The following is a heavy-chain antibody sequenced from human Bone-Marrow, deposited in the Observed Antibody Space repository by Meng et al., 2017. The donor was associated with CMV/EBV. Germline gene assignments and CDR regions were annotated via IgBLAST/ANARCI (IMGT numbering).Heavy chain of an antibody. V-gene: IGHV1-18*01. CDR2: ISAYNGNT. D-gene: IGHD6-13*01. CDR3: ARDRDSSSWPTYYYYYYGMDV. CDR1: GYAFTNYN. J-gene: IGHJ6*02. Sequence: ASVKVSCKASGYAFTNYNIDWVRQAAGQGLEWMGWISAYNGNTNYAQKLQGRVTMTTDTSTSTAYMELRSLRSDDTAVYYCARDRDSSSWPTYYYYYYGMDVWGQGTTVTVSS.